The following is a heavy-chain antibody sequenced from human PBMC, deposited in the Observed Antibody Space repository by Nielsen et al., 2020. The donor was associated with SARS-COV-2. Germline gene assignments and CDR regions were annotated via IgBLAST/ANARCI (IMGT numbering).Heavy chain of an antibody. J-gene: IGHJ5*02. CDR1: GGTFSTNEYY. CDR3: AKTHYDSGRRFDP. V-gene: IGHV4-31*11. CDR2: IHYVGST. D-gene: IGHD3-16*01. Sequence: SETLSLTCAVSGGTFSTNEYYWSWIRQHPGKGLEWIGYIHYVGSTYYNPPLQGRVTMSVDTSENQFPLKLKSVTAADTAVYYWAKTHYDSGRRFDPWGQGTLVTVSS.